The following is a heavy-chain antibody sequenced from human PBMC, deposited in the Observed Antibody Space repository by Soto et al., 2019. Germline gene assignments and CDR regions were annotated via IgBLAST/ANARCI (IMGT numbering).Heavy chain of an antibody. J-gene: IGHJ4*02. CDR2: IYYSGST. CDR3: ARRGTRGSGMD. Sequence: ASETLSLTCTVSGGSISSYYWSWIRQPPGKGLEWIGYIYYSGSTNYNPSLKSRVTISVDTSKNQFSLKLSSVTAADTAVYYCARRGTRGSGMDWGQGTLVTVSS. V-gene: IGHV4-59*01. CDR1: GGSISSYY. D-gene: IGHD3-10*01.